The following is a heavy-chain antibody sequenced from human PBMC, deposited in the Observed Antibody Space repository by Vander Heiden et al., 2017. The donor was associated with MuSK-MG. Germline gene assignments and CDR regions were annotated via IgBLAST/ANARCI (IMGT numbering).Heavy chain of an antibody. D-gene: IGHD3-22*01. Sequence: QLQLVQSGSEVKKPRSSVKVSCNSSVGSFSSHALSSVRQAFGQGLEWMGRIIPILGIANYAQKFKGRVTITADKSTSTAYMELSSLRSEDTAVYCCARKDSSGYWATFDPWGQGTLVTVSS. J-gene: IGHJ5*02. CDR2: IIPILGIA. CDR1: VGSFSSHA. CDR3: ARKDSSGYWATFDP. V-gene: IGHV1-69*04.